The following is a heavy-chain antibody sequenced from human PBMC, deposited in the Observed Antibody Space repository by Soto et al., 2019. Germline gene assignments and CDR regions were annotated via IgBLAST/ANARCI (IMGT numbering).Heavy chain of an antibody. CDR3: ARGRYSSSGYYFDY. D-gene: IGHD6-13*01. CDR2: INAGNGNT. CDR1: GYTFTSYA. J-gene: IGHJ4*02. V-gene: IGHV1-3*01. Sequence: ASVKVSCKASGYTFTSYAMHWVRQAPGQRLEWMGWINAGNGNTKYSQKFQGRVTITRDTSASTAYMELSSLRSEDTAVYYCARGRYSSSGYYFDYWGQGPLVPVSP.